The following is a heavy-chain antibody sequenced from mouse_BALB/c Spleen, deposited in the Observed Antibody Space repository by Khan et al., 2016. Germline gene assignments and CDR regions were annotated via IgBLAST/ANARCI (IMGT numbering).Heavy chain of an antibody. CDR3: ASKPPLLPGYYAMDD. J-gene: IGHJ4*01. V-gene: IGHV9-3-1*01. CDR2: IYTYNGEP. Sequence: QIQLVQSGPELKKPGETVKISCKASGYTLTNYGMNWVKQAPGKGLKWMGWIYTYNGEPTYADDFKGRFDSSLETSASTAYLQISNLRNEDTATYCCASKPPLLPGYYAMDDWGQGTSVTVSS. CDR1: GYTLTNYG. D-gene: IGHD6-1*01.